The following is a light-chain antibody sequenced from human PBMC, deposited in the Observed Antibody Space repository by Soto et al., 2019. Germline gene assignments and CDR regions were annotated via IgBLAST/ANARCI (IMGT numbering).Light chain of an antibody. Sequence: AIQLTQSPSSLSASVGDRVTITCRASQGISSALAWYQQKPGKAPKLLIYDASSLEGGVPSRFSGSGSGTDFTLTISSLQPEDFATYYCQQFNSYPLTFGQGTRLEIK. CDR1: QGISSA. CDR3: QQFNSYPLT. V-gene: IGKV1-13*02. J-gene: IGKJ5*01. CDR2: DAS.